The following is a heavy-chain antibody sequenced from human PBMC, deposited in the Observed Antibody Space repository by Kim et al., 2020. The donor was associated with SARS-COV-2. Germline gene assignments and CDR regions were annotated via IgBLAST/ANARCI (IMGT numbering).Heavy chain of an antibody. Sequence: SETLSLTCAVYGGSFSGYYWSWIRQPPGKGLEWIGEINHSGSTNYNPSLKSRVTISVDTSKNKFSLKLSSVTAADTAVYYCARVRGVTLLRGYYYYGMDVWGQGTTVTVSS. CDR3: ARVRGVTLLRGYYYYGMDV. CDR2: INHSGST. D-gene: IGHD3-3*01. CDR1: GGSFSGYY. J-gene: IGHJ6*02. V-gene: IGHV4-34*01.